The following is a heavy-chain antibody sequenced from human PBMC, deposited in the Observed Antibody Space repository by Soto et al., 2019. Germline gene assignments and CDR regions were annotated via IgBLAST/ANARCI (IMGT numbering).Heavy chain of an antibody. CDR2: INPSGGST. CDR1: GYTFTSYY. Sequence: GASVKVSCKASGYTFTSYYMHWVRQAPGQGLEWMGIINPSGGSTSYAQKFQGRVNMTRDTSTSTVYMELSSLRSEDTAVYYCASGPRSSYSSGWYAVAPPHTDNDAFDIWGQGTMVTVSS. J-gene: IGHJ3*02. CDR3: ASGPRSSYSSGWYAVAPPHTDNDAFDI. V-gene: IGHV1-46*03. D-gene: IGHD6-19*01.